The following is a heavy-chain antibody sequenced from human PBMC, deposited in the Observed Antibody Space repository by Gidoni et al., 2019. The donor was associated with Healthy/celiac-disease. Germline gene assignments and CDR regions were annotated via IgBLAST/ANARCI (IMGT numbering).Heavy chain of an antibody. CDR3: AKDLGWSGYSYGTYYYYYGMDV. J-gene: IGHJ6*02. Sequence: EVQLVESGGGLVQPGRSLRLSCAASGFTFDDYAMHWVRQAPGKGLEWVSGIGWNSGSIGYADSVKGRFTISRDNANSLYLQMNSLRAEDTALYYCAKDLGWSGYSYGTYYYYYGMDVWGQGTTVTVSS. V-gene: IGHV3-9*01. D-gene: IGHD5-18*01. CDR1: GFTFDDYA. CDR2: IGWNSGSI.